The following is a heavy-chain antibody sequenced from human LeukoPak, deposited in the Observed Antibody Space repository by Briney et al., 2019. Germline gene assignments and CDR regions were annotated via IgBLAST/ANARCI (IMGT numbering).Heavy chain of an antibody. CDR3: AKTYSSSSYYYYYMDV. CDR2: ISGSGGST. Sequence: GGSLRLSYAASGFTFSSYAMNWVRQAPGKGLEWVSAISGSGGSTYYADSVKGRFTISRDNSKNTLYLQMNSLRAEDTAVYYCAKTYSSSSYYYYYMDVWGKGTTVTVSS. J-gene: IGHJ6*03. D-gene: IGHD6-6*01. CDR1: GFTFSSYA. V-gene: IGHV3-23*01.